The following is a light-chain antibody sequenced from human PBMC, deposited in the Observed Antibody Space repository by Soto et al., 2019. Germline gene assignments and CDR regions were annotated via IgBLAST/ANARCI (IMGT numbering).Light chain of an antibody. J-gene: IGLJ3*02. CDR2: EVT. V-gene: IGLV2-14*01. CDR1: SSDVGGYNY. CDR3: TSYTTSNTWV. Sequence: QSALTQPASVSGSPGQSITISCTGTSSDVGGYNYVSWYQQHPGKVPKLMIYEVTNRPSGVSNRFSGSKSGNTASLTISGLQDEDEADYYCTSYTTSNTWVFGGGTKLTVL.